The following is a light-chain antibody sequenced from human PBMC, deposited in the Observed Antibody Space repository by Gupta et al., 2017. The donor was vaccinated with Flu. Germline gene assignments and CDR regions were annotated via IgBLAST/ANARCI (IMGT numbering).Light chain of an antibody. CDR3: AAWDDSLNGRV. Sequence: QSVLPQPPSASGTPGQRVTISCSAITSNIISNSVNWYQQLPETAPKLLIYSNKQRPSGVPERFSGSKSGTSASLAISGLQSEDEADYYRAAWDDSLNGRVFGGGTKLTVL. CDR2: SNK. J-gene: IGLJ3*02. V-gene: IGLV1-44*01. CDR1: TSNIISNS.